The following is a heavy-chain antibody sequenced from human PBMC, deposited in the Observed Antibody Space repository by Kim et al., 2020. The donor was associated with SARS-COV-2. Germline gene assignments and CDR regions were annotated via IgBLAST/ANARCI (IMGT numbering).Heavy chain of an antibody. Sequence: GGSLRLSCAASGFTFDDYGMSWVRQAPGKGLEWVSGINWNGGSTGYADSVKGRFTISRDNAKNSLYLQMNSLRAEDTALYHCARVVLWELPNWFDPWGQGTLVTVSS. CDR3: ARVVLWELPNWFDP. CDR2: INWNGGST. CDR1: GFTFDDYG. D-gene: IGHD1-26*01. V-gene: IGHV3-20*01. J-gene: IGHJ5*02.